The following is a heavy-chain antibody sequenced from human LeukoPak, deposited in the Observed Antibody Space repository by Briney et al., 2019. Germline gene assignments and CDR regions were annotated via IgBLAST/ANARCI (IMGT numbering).Heavy chain of an antibody. D-gene: IGHD3-10*01. CDR3: ARDTHLSYAAGFDC. J-gene: IGHJ4*02. CDR1: GFSFSGYA. V-gene: IGHV3-66*01. CDR2: IYSGGYT. Sequence: GGSLRPSCTASGFSFSGYAMTWVRQAPGKGLEWVSVIYSGGYTYYADSVKGRFTISRDNAKNSLYLQVTSLRAEDTALYYCARDTHLSYAAGFDCWGQGTLVAVSS.